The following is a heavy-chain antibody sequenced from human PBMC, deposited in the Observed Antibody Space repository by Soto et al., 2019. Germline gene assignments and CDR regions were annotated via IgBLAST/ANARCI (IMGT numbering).Heavy chain of an antibody. J-gene: IGHJ2*01. V-gene: IGHV3-21*01. CDR2: ISSSSSYI. CDR3: ARDQVAGTRYFDL. CDR1: GFTFSSYS. D-gene: IGHD6-19*01. Sequence: EVQLVESGGGRVKPGGSLRLTCAASGFTFSSYSMNWVRQAPGKGLEWVSSISSSSSYIYYADSVKGRFTISRDNAKNSLYLQMNSLRAEDTAVYYCARDQVAGTRYFDLWGRGTLVTVSS.